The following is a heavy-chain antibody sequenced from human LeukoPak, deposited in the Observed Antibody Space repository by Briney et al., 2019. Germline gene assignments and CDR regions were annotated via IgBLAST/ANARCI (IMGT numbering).Heavy chain of an antibody. CDR3: ASLNGCGDYVGNYFDY. V-gene: IGHV3-11*04. CDR2: ISSSGSTI. D-gene: IGHD4-17*01. Sequence: GGSLRLSCAASGFTVSTNYMSWVRQAPGKGLEWVSYISSSGSTIYYADSVKGRFTISRDNAKNSLYLQTNSLRAEDTAVYYCASLNGCGDYVGNYFDYWGQGTLVTVSS. J-gene: IGHJ4*02. CDR1: GFTVSTNY.